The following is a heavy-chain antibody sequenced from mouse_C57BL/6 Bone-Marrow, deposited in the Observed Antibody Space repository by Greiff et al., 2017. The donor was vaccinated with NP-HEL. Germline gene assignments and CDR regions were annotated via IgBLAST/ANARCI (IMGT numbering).Heavy chain of an antibody. D-gene: IGHD1-1*01. CDR2: ISSGSSTI. V-gene: IGHV5-17*01. CDR3: AKLVYGDYAMDY. J-gene: IGHJ4*01. CDR1: GFTFSDYG. Sequence: EVQLVESGGGLVKPGGSLKLSCAASGFTFSDYGMHWFRQAPEKGLEWVAYISSGSSTIYYADTVKGRFTISRDNAKNTLFLQMTSLRSEDTAMYYCAKLVYGDYAMDYWGQGTSVTVSS.